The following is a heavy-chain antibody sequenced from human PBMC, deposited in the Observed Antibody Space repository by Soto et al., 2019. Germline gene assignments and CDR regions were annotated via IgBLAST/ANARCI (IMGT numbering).Heavy chain of an antibody. V-gene: IGHV1-8*01. CDR3: ARMASFGSLNWFDP. CDR2: MNPGSGDT. D-gene: IGHD5-18*01. CDR1: GYIFTNND. Sequence: ASVKVSCKASGYIFTNNDVSWVRQATGQGLEWMGWMNPGSGDTGYAQKFQGRVTMTRNISIATAYMELSSLRADDTAIYYCARMASFGSLNWFDPWGQGTLVTSPQ. J-gene: IGHJ5*02.